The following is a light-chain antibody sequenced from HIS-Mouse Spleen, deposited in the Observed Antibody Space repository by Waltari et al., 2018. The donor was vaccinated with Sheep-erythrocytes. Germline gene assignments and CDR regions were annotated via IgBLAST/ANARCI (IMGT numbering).Light chain of an antibody. V-gene: IGKV3-11*01. J-gene: IGKJ4*01. CDR2: DAS. CDR3: QQRSNWPPLT. CDR1: QSVSSY. Sequence: EIVLTQSPATLSLSPGERDTLSCRASQSVSSYLAWYQQKPGQAPRLLIYDASNRATGIPARFSGSGSGTDFTLNISSLEPEDFAVYYCQQRSNWPPLTFGGGTKVEIK.